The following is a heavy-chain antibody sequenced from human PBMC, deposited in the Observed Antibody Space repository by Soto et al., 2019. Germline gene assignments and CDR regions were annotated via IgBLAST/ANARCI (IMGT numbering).Heavy chain of an antibody. J-gene: IGHJ6*02. Sequence: PSETLSLTCAVYGGSFSGYYWSWIRQPPGKGLEWIGEINHSGSTNYNPSLKSRVTISVDTSKNQFSLKLSSVTAADTAVYYCARGLGTYSSSWYGYYYYGMDVWGQGTTVTVSS. CDR1: GGSFSGYY. D-gene: IGHD6-13*01. CDR3: ARGLGTYSSSWYGYYYYGMDV. V-gene: IGHV4-34*01. CDR2: INHSGST.